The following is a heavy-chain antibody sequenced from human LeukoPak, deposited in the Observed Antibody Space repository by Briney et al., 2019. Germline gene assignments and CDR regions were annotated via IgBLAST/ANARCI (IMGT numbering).Heavy chain of an antibody. V-gene: IGHV4-59*01. Sequence: SETLSPTCTVSGGSISTYHWSWIRQPPGKGPEWIGYVYYSGSTDYSPSLKSRATISVDTSMNQFSLSLSSVTAADTAIYYCARAVISFGGGIAKGFDCWGQGTLVTVSS. CDR2: VYYSGST. J-gene: IGHJ4*02. D-gene: IGHD3-16*02. CDR3: ARAVISFGGGIAKGFDC. CDR1: GGSISTYH.